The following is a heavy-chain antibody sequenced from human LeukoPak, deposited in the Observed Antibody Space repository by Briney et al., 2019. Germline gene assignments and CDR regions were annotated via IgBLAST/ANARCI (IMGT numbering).Heavy chain of an antibody. V-gene: IGHV1-46*01. CDR1: GYTFTSYY. Sequence: VASVKVSCKASGYTFTSYYMHWVRQAPGQGLEWMGIINPSGGSTSYAQKFQGRVTMTRDTSTSTVYMELSSLRSEDTAVYYCARVGHIRQWLVPHADYWGQGTLVTVSS. CDR2: INPSGGST. CDR3: ARVGHIRQWLVPHADY. D-gene: IGHD6-19*01. J-gene: IGHJ4*02.